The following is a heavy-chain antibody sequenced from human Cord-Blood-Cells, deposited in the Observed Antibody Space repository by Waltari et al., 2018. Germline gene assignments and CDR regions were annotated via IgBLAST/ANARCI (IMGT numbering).Heavy chain of an antibody. Sequence: QVQLQQWGAGLLKPSETLSLTCAVYGGSFSGYYWSWIRQPPGKGLVGIGEINHSGNTNYNPSLKSRVTISVAPANDQFSLKLSSVTAADTSVYYCARPSYYDIVTGYYNYYFDYWGQGTLVTVSS. CDR2: INHSGNT. J-gene: IGHJ4*02. V-gene: IGHV4-34*01. CDR1: GGSFSGYY. CDR3: ARPSYYDIVTGYYNYYFDY. D-gene: IGHD3-9*01.